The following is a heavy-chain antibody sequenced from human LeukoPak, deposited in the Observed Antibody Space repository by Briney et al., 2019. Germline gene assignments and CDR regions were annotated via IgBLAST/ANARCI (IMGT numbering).Heavy chain of an antibody. D-gene: IGHD2-2*01. Sequence: SETLSLTCTVSGGSISSYYWSWIRQPPGKGLEWIGYIYYSGSTNYNPSLKSRVTISVDTSKNQFSLKLSSVTAADTAVYYCARGPRKDIVVVPAALHFDYWGQGTPVTVSS. CDR3: ARGPRKDIVVVPAALHFDY. J-gene: IGHJ4*02. CDR1: GGSISSYY. V-gene: IGHV4-59*01. CDR2: IYYSGST.